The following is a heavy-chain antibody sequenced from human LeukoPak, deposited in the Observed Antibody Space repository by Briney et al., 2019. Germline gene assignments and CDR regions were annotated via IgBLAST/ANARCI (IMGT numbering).Heavy chain of an antibody. CDR3: ARDRGVDTAMALGY. CDR1: GFTVSSNY. D-gene: IGHD5-18*01. V-gene: IGHV3-66*01. Sequence: GGSLRLSCAASGFTVSSNYMSWVRQAPGKGLEWVSVIYSGGSTYYADSVKGRFTISRDNSKNTLYLQMNSLRAEDTAVYYCARDRGVDTAMALGYWGQGTLVTVSS. CDR2: IYSGGST. J-gene: IGHJ4*02.